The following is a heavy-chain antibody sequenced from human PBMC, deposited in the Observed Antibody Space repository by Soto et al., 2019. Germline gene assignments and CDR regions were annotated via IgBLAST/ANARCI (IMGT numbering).Heavy chain of an antibody. J-gene: IGHJ5*02. CDR2: VTGSGGQI. Sequence: GGSLRLSCAASGFTISTYAMTWVRQAPGKGLECVSGVTGSGGQIHYADSVKGRFTISKDNSKNTLYLQMSSLREEDTALYYCAKDAVYKDGLWLMDSWGQRTLVTVSS. CDR1: GFTISTYA. V-gene: IGHV3-23*01. D-gene: IGHD2-21*01. CDR3: AKDAVYKDGLWLMDS.